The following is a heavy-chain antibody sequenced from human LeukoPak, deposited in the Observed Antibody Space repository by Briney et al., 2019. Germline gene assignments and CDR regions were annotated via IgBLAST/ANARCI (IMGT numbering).Heavy chain of an antibody. CDR3: ARSVAGLDY. CDR2: IIPIFSTA. J-gene: IGHJ4*02. CDR1: GGTFISYA. V-gene: IGHV1-69*05. Sequence: SVKVSCKASGGTFISYAISWVRQAPGQGLERMGGIIPIFSTANYAQKFQGRVTITTDESTSTAYMELSSLRSEDTAVYYCARSVAGLDYWGQGTLVTVSS. D-gene: IGHD6-19*01.